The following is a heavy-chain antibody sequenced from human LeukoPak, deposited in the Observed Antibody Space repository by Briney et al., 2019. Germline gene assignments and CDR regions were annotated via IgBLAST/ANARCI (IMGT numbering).Heavy chain of an antibody. D-gene: IGHD3-22*01. J-gene: IGHJ4*02. V-gene: IGHV3-23*01. Sequence: GGFLRLSCAASGFTFSSYAMSWVRQAPGKGLEWVSAISGSGGSTYYADSVEGRFTISRDNSKNTLYLQMNSLRAEDTAVYYCAKDPVWYYDSSGYYSIEYWGQGTLVTVSS. CDR3: AKDPVWYYDSSGYYSIEY. CDR2: ISGSGGST. CDR1: GFTFSSYA.